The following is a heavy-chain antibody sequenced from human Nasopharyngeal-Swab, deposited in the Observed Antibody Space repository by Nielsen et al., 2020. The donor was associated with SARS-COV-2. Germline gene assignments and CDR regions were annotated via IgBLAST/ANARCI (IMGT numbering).Heavy chain of an antibody. CDR2: IYYSGST. Sequence: WIRQPPGKGLEWIGSIYYSGSTYYNPSLKSRVTISVDTSKNQFSLKLSSVTAADTAAYYCASGEENNWFDPWGQGTLVTVSS. V-gene: IGHV4-39*07. CDR3: ASGEENNWFDP. J-gene: IGHJ5*02. D-gene: IGHD3-10*01.